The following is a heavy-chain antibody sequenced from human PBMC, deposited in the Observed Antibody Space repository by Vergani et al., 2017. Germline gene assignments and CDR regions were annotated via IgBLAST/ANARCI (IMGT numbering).Heavy chain of an antibody. Sequence: QVQLVESGGGLVKPGGSLRLSCTASGFFFSDYYMSWLRQAPGKGLEWISYIASSDTTVYYADSVKGRFTISRDNAKNSLYLEMNSLRAEDTAVYYCARDMASGQGYWGQGTLVTVSS. CDR3: ARDMASGQGY. D-gene: IGHD1-26*01. J-gene: IGHJ4*02. CDR1: GFFFSDYY. CDR2: IASSDTTV. V-gene: IGHV3-11*04.